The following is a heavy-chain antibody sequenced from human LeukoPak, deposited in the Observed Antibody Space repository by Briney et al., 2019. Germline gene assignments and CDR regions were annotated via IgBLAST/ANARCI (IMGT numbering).Heavy chain of an antibody. CDR2: IDISGDST. Sequence: GALRLSCAASGFTFGNSDMSWVRQGPGKGLEWVSHIDISGDSTDYADSVKGRFTISRDNSKSTLYLQMNSLRAEDTAVYYCAREGGKVYLDYWGQGTLVTVSS. J-gene: IGHJ4*02. CDR1: GFTFGNSD. CDR3: AREGGKVYLDY. D-gene: IGHD4-23*01. V-gene: IGHV3-23*01.